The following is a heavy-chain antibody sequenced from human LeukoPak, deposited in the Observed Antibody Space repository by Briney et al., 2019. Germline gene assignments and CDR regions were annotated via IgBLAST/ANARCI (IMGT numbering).Heavy chain of an antibody. CDR1: GGSISSYY. CDR2: IYYNGTT. D-gene: IGHD6-19*01. Sequence: SETLSLTCTVSGGSISSYYWSWIRQPPEKGLEWIGYIYYNGTTNYNPSLKSRVTISVDTSRNQFSLKLNSVTAADTAVYYCARQCCPAVAGTSFDYWGQGTPVTVSS. V-gene: IGHV4-59*08. CDR3: ARQCCPAVAGTSFDY. J-gene: IGHJ4*02.